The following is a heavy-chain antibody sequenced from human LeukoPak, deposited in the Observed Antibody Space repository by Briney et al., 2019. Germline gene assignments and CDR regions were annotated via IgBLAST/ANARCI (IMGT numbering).Heavy chain of an antibody. CDR2: IYYSGST. CDR3: ARTHFSSSWNFDY. V-gene: IGHV4-39*01. J-gene: IGHJ4*02. Sequence: PSETLSLTCTVSGGSISSSSYYWGWIRQPPGKGLEWIGSIYYSGSTYYNPSLKSRVTISVDTSKNQFSLKLSSVTAADTAVYYCARTHFSSSWNFDYWGQGTLVTVSS. D-gene: IGHD6-13*01. CDR1: GGSISSSSYY.